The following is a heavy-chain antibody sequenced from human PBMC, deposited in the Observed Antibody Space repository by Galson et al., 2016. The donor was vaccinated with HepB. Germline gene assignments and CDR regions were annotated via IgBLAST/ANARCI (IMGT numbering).Heavy chain of an antibody. CDR1: GFTFSSYW. D-gene: IGHD2-2*01. Sequence: SLRLSCAASGFTFSSYWMHWVRRAPGKGLMWVSRLSPDGGSPIYADSVKGRFTISRDNAKNTLYLQMNSLRAEDTAVYYCARTRTLPASAGMDVWGQGTTVTVSS. CDR3: ARTRTLPASAGMDV. J-gene: IGHJ6*02. V-gene: IGHV3-74*01. CDR2: LSPDGGSP.